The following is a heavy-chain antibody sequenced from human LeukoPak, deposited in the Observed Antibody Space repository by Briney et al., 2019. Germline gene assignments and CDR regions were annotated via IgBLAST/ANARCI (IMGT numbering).Heavy chain of an antibody. D-gene: IGHD3-3*01. CDR2: IDRDGFPT. V-gene: IGHV3-74*01. CDR3: AASRWSGALDF. CDR1: GFIFRDYW. J-gene: IGHJ4*02. Sequence: GGSLRLSCAASGFIFRDYWMLWVRQAPGKGLSWVSRIDRDGFPTIYADSVKGRFTVSRNNGRNPLYLQMNNLRDDDSAVYYCAASRWSGALDFWGKGSLVTVSS.